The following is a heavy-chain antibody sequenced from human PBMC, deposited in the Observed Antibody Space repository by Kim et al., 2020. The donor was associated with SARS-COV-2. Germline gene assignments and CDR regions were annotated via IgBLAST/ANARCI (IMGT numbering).Heavy chain of an antibody. J-gene: IGHJ4*02. CDR2: INPSGGST. CDR3: ARGSSWSKTHLGGYFDY. CDR1: GYTFTSYY. D-gene: IGHD6-13*01. V-gene: IGHV1-46*01. Sequence: ASVKVSCKASGYTFTSYYMHWVRQAPGQGLEWMGIINPSGGSTSYAQKFQGRVTMTRDTSTSTVYMELSSLRSEDTAVYYCARGSSWSKTHLGGYFDYWGQGTLVTVSS.